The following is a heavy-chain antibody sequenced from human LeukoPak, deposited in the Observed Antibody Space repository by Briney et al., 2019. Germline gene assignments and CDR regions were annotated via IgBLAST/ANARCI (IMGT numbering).Heavy chain of an antibody. V-gene: IGHV3-23*01. CDR2: ISGTGGTT. J-gene: IGHJ4*02. CDR1: GIPFCSYA. CDR3: AKDLERRVYTSGTPYYFDH. Sequence: GGSLRLSCAPSGIPFCSYAMSWCLHAPGKGLEWCSAISGTGGTTYNADSVKGRFTISRDNSNNTLYLQMDSLRAEDTAVYYCAKDLERRVYTSGTPYYFDHWGQGTLVTVST. D-gene: IGHD2-15*01.